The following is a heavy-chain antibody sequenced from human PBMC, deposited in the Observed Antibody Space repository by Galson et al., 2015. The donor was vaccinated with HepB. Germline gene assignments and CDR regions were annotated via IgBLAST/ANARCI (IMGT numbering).Heavy chain of an antibody. D-gene: IGHD1-26*01. V-gene: IGHV4-59*01. CDR3: ARDLGSGRFPWDYHYGMDV. CDR2: NYHNGAT. Sequence: ETLSLTCTVSGGSISGYYWTWIQQTPGKGLEWIGHNYHNGATTYNPSLRSRVTISLDTSKNQFSLSLNAITAADTGIYYCARDLGSGRFPWDYHYGMDVGGQGTAVSVSS. J-gene: IGHJ6*02. CDR1: GGSISGYY.